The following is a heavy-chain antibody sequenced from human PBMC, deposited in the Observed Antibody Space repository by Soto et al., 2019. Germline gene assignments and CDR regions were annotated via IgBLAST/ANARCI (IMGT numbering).Heavy chain of an antibody. CDR1: GFSRSTSGVG. V-gene: IGHV2-5*02. CDR2: IYWDDDK. CDR3: AHSLIPNWGSRGAFDY. J-gene: IGHJ4*02. Sequence: QITLKESGPTMVKPTQTLTLTCTFSGFSRSTSGVGVGWIRQPPGQALEWLALIYWDDDKRYTPSLKSRSTTAMDTSKNQVVLTMTNMDPVDTATYYCAHSLIPNWGSRGAFDYWGQGTLVTVSA. D-gene: IGHD7-27*01.